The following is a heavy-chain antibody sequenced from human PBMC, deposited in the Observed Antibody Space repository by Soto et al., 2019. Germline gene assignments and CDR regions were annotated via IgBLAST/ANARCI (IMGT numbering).Heavy chain of an antibody. J-gene: IGHJ3*02. CDR1: GFTFSSYA. V-gene: IGHV3-30-3*01. CDR2: ISYDGSNK. D-gene: IGHD3-22*01. CDR3: ARDPTGVTMIVVVITYAFDI. Sequence: QVQLVESGGGVVQPGRSLRLSCAASGFTFSSYAMHWVRQAPGKGLEWVAVISYDGSNKYYADSVKGRFTISRDNSKNTLYLQMNSLRAEDTAVYYCARDPTGVTMIVVVITYAFDIWGQGTMVTVSS.